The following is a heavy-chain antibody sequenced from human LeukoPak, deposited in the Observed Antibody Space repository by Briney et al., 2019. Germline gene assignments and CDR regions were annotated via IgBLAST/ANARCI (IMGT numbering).Heavy chain of an antibody. V-gene: IGHV3-30*02. J-gene: IGHJ4*02. CDR1: GFAFSDYW. Sequence: GGSLRLSCAASGFAFSDYWMHWVRQAPGKGLEWVAFIRYDGSNKYYADSVKGRFTISRDNSKNTLYLQMNSLRAEDTAVYYCAKETKGLYGAYDYWGQGTLVTVSS. CDR3: AKETKGLYGAYDY. D-gene: IGHD4-17*01. CDR2: IRYDGSNK.